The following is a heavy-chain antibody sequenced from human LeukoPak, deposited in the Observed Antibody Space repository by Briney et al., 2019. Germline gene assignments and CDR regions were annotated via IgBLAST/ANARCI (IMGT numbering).Heavy chain of an antibody. CDR2: MNPNSGNT. D-gene: IGHD6-19*01. Sequence: GASVKVSCKAPGYTFTSYDINWVRQATGQGLEWMGWMNPNSGNTGYAQKFQGRVTMTRNTSISTAYMELSSLRSEDTAVYYCATGAGTLTYYYYGMDVWGQGTTVTVSS. J-gene: IGHJ6*02. CDR3: ATGAGTLTYYYYGMDV. CDR1: GYTFTSYD. V-gene: IGHV1-8*02.